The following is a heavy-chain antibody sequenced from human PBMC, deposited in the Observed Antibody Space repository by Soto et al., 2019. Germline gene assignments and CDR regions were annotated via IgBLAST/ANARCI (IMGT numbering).Heavy chain of an antibody. CDR1: GGTFSSYA. Sequence: GASVKVSCKASGGTFSSYAISWVRQAPGQGLEWMGGIIPIFGTANYAQKFQGRVTITADKSTSTAYMELSSLRSEDTAVYYCAREKLLSSSGWYYYWGKGTLVPVYS. D-gene: IGHD6-19*01. V-gene: IGHV1-69*06. CDR2: IIPIFGTA. J-gene: IGHJ4*02. CDR3: AREKLLSSSGWYYY.